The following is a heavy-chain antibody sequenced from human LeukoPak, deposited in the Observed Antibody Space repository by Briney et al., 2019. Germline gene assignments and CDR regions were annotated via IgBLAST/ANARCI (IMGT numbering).Heavy chain of an antibody. J-gene: IGHJ4*02. Sequence: GGSLRLSCAASGFTFSSYGMHWVRQAPGKGLEWVAVIWYDGSNKYYADSVKGRFTISRDNSKNTLYLQMNSLRAEDTAVYYCAKDLWVTYGSGSYYFDYWGQGTLVTVSS. CDR3: AKDLWVTYGSGSYYFDY. D-gene: IGHD3-10*01. CDR2: IWYDGSNK. CDR1: GFTFSSYG. V-gene: IGHV3-30*02.